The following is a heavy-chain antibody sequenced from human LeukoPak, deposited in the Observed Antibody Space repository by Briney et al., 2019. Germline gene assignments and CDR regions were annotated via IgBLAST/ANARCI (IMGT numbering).Heavy chain of an antibody. Sequence: SQTLSLTCTVSGGSISSGDYYWSWIRQPAGKGLEWIGRIYTSGSTNYIPSLKSRVTMSVDTSKNQFSLKLRSVTAADTAVYYCARGYNWGSPTRNFYYLDVWGKGTTVTVSS. V-gene: IGHV4-61*02. CDR2: IYTSGST. CDR1: GGSISSGDYY. CDR3: ARGYNWGSPTRNFYYLDV. J-gene: IGHJ6*03. D-gene: IGHD7-27*01.